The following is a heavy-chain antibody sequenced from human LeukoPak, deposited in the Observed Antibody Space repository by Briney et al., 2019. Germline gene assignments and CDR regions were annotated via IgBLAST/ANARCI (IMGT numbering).Heavy chain of an antibody. V-gene: IGHV3-21*01. CDR2: ISSMSRDI. Sequence: GGSLRLSCAASGFTFSSYSMHWVRQAPGKGLEWVSSISSMSRDIHYADSVTGRFTVSRDNAKDSLYLEMSNLRTEDTATYFCARVGYLDVWGKGTTVTVSS. D-gene: IGHD3-22*01. CDR1: GFTFSSYS. CDR3: ARVGYLDV. J-gene: IGHJ6*04.